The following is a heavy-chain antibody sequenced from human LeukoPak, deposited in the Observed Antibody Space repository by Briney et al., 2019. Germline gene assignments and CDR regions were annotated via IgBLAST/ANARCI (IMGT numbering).Heavy chain of an antibody. CDR1: GGSISSSSYY. V-gene: IGHV4-39*01. D-gene: IGHD1-14*01. CDR2: IYYSGST. J-gene: IGHJ4*02. Sequence: SETLSLTCTVSGGSISSSSYYWGWLRQPPGKGLEWIGSIYYSGSTYYNPSLKSRVTISVDTSKNQFSLKLSSVTAADTAVYYCARHKGGTLFDYWGQGTLVTVSS. CDR3: ARHKGGTLFDY.